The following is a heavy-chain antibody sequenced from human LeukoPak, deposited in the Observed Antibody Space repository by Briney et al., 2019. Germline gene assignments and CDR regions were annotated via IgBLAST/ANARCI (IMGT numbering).Heavy chain of an antibody. CDR1: GFPFSIYG. J-gene: IGHJ4*02. CDR2: ISPGGGPT. V-gene: IGHV3-23*01. D-gene: IGHD5-12*01. Sequence: GGSLRLSCAGSGFPFSIYGMNWVRQAPGKGLEWVSGISPGGGPTYYADSVKGRFTISRDDSKNTLCLQMNNLRAEDTAVYYCAKDGAWLRFDDWGQGILVTVSS. CDR3: AKDGAWLRFDD.